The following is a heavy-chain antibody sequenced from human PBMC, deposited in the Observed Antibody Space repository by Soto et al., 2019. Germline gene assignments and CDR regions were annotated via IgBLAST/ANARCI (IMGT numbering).Heavy chain of an antibody. CDR3: ARGWGRGYNELDP. D-gene: IGHD5-12*01. Sequence: QVQLVQSGAEVKKPGASVKVSCKASGYTFTAYYMHWVRQAPGQGLEWMGWINPNSGGTYHAQNFQGRVTMTRDTSTTTPYIDLASRSADDTDVYYCARGWGRGYNELDPWGHGTLVIVSS. J-gene: IGHJ5*02. V-gene: IGHV1-2*02. CDR1: GYTFTAYY. CDR2: INPNSGGT.